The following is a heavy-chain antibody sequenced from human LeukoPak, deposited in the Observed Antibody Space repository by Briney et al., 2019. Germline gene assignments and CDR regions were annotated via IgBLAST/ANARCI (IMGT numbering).Heavy chain of an antibody. Sequence: GASVTVSCKASGYPFTIYYINWVRQAPGQGLEWMGWISAYNGDTNYAQNLQGRVTMTTDTSTDTAYMELRSLRSDDTAVYYCARDGLSYTNPNNWFDPWGQGTLVTVSS. CDR3: ARDGLSYTNPNNWFDP. D-gene: IGHD2-2*02. CDR1: GYPFTIYY. V-gene: IGHV1-18*01. CDR2: ISAYNGDT. J-gene: IGHJ5*02.